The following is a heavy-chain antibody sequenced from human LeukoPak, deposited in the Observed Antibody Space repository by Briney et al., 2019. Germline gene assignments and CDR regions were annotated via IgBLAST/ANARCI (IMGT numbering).Heavy chain of an antibody. CDR3: ASDRTPGFD. Sequence: PGGSLRLSCAVSGLTFSNYAMTWVRQAPGKGLEWVSSLSGGGGQIIYADSVKGRFTISRDNSKNTLYLQMDSLRAEDTAVYYCASDRTPGFDWGQGTQVTVAS. CDR1: GLTFSNYA. D-gene: IGHD1-14*01. V-gene: IGHV3-23*01. CDR2: LSGGGGQI. J-gene: IGHJ4*02.